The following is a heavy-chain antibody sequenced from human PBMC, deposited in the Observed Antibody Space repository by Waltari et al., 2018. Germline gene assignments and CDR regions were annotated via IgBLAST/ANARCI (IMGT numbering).Heavy chain of an antibody. J-gene: IGHJ4*02. D-gene: IGHD4-17*01. CDR2: IIPILGIA. V-gene: IGHV1-69*02. Sequence: QVQLVQSGAVVKKHGSSVKVSCKASGGTFSSYTISWVRQAPGQGLEWMGRIIPILGIANYAQKFQGRVTMTADKTTSAAYMELSSLRSEDTAVYYCAGGPTTVTSPYYFDYWGQGTLVTVSS. CDR3: AGGPTTVTSPYYFDY. CDR1: GGTFSSYT.